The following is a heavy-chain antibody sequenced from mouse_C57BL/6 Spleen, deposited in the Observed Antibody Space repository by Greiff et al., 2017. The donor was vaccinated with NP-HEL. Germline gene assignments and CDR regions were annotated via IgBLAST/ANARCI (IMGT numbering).Heavy chain of an antibody. CDR1: GFTFSDYY. J-gene: IGHJ2*01. Sequence: EVKLVESEGGLVQPGSSMKLSCTASGFTFSDYYMAWVRQVPEKGLEWVANINYDGSSTYYLDSLKSRFIISRDNAKNILYLQMSSLKSEDTATYYCARGPNYYGTPFDYWGQGTTLTVSS. CDR3: ARGPNYYGTPFDY. V-gene: IGHV5-16*01. CDR2: INYDGSST. D-gene: IGHD1-1*01.